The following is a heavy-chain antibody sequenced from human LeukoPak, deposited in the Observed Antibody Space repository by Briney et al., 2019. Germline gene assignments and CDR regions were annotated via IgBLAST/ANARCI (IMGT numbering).Heavy chain of an antibody. CDR1: GYTFTGYY. Sequence: ASVKVSCKASGYTFTGYYMHWVRQAPGQGLEWMGRINPNSGGTNYAQRFQGRVTMTRDTSISTAYMELSRLRSDDTAVYYCAREVTTFPNWFDPWGQGTLVTVSS. CDR3: AREVTTFPNWFDP. CDR2: INPNSGGT. D-gene: IGHD4-17*01. J-gene: IGHJ5*02. V-gene: IGHV1-2*06.